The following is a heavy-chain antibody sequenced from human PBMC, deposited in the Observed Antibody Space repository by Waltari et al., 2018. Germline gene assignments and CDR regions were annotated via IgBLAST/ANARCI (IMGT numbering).Heavy chain of an antibody. CDR2: STDGGAYL. CDR3: ARALTTPNDF. D-gene: IGHD4-17*01. Sequence: EVQLVESGGGLVKPGGSLILSCAASGFAIPTFGLSWVRQAPGKGLEWVSSSTDGGAYLYYADAVRGRFTVSIDNAKNSLHLQMNDLRAEDTAVYYCARALTTPNDFWGQGTLVTVSS. CDR1: GFAIPTFG. V-gene: IGHV3-21*03. J-gene: IGHJ4*02.